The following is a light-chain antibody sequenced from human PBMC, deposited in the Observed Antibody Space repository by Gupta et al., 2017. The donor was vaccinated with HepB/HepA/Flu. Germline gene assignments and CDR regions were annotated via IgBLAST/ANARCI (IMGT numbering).Light chain of an antibody. Sequence: ELVLTQSPATLSLSPGERATLSCRASQSVSSYLAWYQHKPGQAPRLLIYDASNRATGIPARFSGSGSGTDFTLTISSLEPEDFAVYYCQQRSNWLYTFGQGTKLEIK. CDR2: DAS. J-gene: IGKJ2*01. CDR3: QQRSNWLYT. V-gene: IGKV3-11*01. CDR1: QSVSSY.